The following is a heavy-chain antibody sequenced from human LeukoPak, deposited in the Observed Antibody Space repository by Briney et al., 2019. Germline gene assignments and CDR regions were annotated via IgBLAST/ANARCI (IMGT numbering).Heavy chain of an antibody. Sequence: SETLSLTCTVSGGSISSSINYWGWIRQPPGKGLEWIGSIYYSASTYYNPSLKGRVTISIDTSKNQFSLKLSSVTAADTAVYYCARLVGAATDPFDYWGQGTLVTDSS. D-gene: IGHD1-26*01. CDR1: GGSISSSINY. CDR2: IYYSAST. J-gene: IGHJ4*02. V-gene: IGHV4-39*01. CDR3: ARLVGAATDPFDY.